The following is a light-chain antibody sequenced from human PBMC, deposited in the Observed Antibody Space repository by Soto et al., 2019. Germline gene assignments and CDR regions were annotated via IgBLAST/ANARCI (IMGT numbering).Light chain of an antibody. CDR1: SSNIGAGYD. Sequence: QSVLTQPPSVSGSAGQRVTTSCTGSSSNIGAGYDVHWYLQLPGTAPKLLIYGNTNRPSGVPDRFSGSKSGSSASLAITGLQAEDEADYYCQSHDSSLHASVFGTGTKVTVL. CDR2: GNT. CDR3: QSHDSSLHASV. J-gene: IGLJ1*01. V-gene: IGLV1-40*01.